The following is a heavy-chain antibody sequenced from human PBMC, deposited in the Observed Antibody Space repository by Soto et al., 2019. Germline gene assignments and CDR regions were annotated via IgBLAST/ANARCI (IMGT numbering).Heavy chain of an antibody. D-gene: IGHD1-26*01. CDR1: GFTLSGYA. J-gene: IGHJ4*02. CDR2: ISSNGVGT. Sequence: VQLAESGGGLAQPGGSLRLSCAASGFTLSGYAMDWVRQAPGKGLEYVSGISSNGVGTYYADAVKGRFTISRDNSRNMLYLPMNSLRAEDTAEYYCAKGAFAVGDTNYFFDYWGQGTLVTVSS. CDR3: AKGAFAVGDTNYFFDY. V-gene: IGHV3-64*04.